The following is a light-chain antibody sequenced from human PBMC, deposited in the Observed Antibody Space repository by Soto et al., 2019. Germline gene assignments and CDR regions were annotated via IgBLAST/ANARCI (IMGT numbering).Light chain of an antibody. CDR1: SSDVGGYNY. CDR2: EVT. V-gene: IGLV2-14*01. Sequence: QSALTQPASVSGSPGQSITISCTGSSSDVGGYNYVSWFQQHPGKGPKLMIYEVTNRPSGVSDRFSGSKSGNTASLTISGLQAEDEADYFCSSYAGSDNYVFGTGTKLTVL. J-gene: IGLJ1*01. CDR3: SSYAGSDNYV.